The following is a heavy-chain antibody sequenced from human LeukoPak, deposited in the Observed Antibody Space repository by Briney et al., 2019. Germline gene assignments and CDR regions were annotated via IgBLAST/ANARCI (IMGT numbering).Heavy chain of an antibody. J-gene: IGHJ4*02. D-gene: IGHD5-18*01. V-gene: IGHV4-34*01. CDR2: INHSGST. CDR1: GGSISSYY. Sequence: SETLSLTCTVSGGSISSYYWSWIRQPPGKGLEWIGEINHSGSTNYNPSLKSRVTISVDTSKNQFSLKLSSVTAADTAVYYCARGPPRYSYAPKYYFDYWGQGTLVTVSS. CDR3: ARGPPRYSYAPKYYFDY.